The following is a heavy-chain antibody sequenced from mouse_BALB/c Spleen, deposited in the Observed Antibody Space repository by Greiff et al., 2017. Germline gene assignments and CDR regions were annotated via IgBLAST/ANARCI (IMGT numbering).Heavy chain of an antibody. Sequence: QVQLQQPGAELVRPGASVKLSCTASGYTFTSYWINWVKQRPGQGLEWIGNIYPSDSYTNYNQKFKDKATLTVDKSSSTAYMQLSSPTSEDSAVYNCTRGVITTVGPFANGGQGTQVTVSA. CDR1: GYTFTSYW. D-gene: IGHD1-1*01. J-gene: IGHJ3*01. CDR3: TRGVITTVGPFAN. V-gene: IGHV1-69*02. CDR2: IYPSDSYT.